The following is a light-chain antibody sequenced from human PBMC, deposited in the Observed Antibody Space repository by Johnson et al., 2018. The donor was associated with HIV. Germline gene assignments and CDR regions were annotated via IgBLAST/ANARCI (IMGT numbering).Light chain of an antibody. CDR1: SSNIGNNY. J-gene: IGLJ1*01. Sequence: QSVLTQSPSVSAAPGQKVTISCSGSSSNIGNNYVSWYQQLPGTAPKLLIYDNNKRPSGIPDRFSGSKSGTSATLGITGLQTGDEADYYCGTWDSSLSVSVFGTGTKVTVL. CDR2: DNN. CDR3: GTWDSSLSVSV. V-gene: IGLV1-51*01.